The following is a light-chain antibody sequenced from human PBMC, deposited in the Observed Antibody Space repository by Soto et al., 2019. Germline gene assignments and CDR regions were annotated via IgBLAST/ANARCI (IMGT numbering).Light chain of an antibody. Sequence: IVLKKYSATLYVSPGERVTLSCRASQNLHSFLNWYQQRPGQAPRPLIYDGSKRAAGVPDRISGDGSGTDYTLTISSLEPEDFAVYYCQQSSKGLINFGQGTR. J-gene: IGKJ5*01. V-gene: IGKV3-11*01. CDR3: QQSSKGLIN. CDR1: QNLHSF. CDR2: DGS.